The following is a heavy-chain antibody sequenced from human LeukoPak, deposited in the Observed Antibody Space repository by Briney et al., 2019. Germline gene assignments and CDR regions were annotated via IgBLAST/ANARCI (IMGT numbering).Heavy chain of an antibody. D-gene: IGHD3-10*01. CDR1: GFTFSSYS. V-gene: IGHV3-48*01. CDR2: ISSSSSTI. Sequence: GGSLRLSCAASGFTFSSYSMNWVRQAPGKGLEWVSYISSSSSTIYYADSVKGRFTISRDNAKNSLYLQMNSLRAEETAVYYCARDGSYYGSGNHDYWGQGTLVTVSS. CDR3: ARDGSYYGSGNHDY. J-gene: IGHJ4*02.